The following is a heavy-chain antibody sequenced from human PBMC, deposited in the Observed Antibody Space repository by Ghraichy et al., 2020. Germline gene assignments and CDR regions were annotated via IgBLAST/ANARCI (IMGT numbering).Heavy chain of an antibody. CDR2: IRSKANSYAT. CDR1: GFTFSGSA. Sequence: GSLRLSCAASGFTFSGSAMHWVRQASGKGLGWVVRIRSKANSYATSYAASVKGRFTISRDDSKNTAYLQMNSLKTEDTAVYYCTILDSIAVADGYYYDGMDGWGQGTTVTVSS. V-gene: IGHV3-73*01. J-gene: IGHJ6*02. CDR3: TILDSIAVADGYYYDGMDG. D-gene: IGHD6-19*01.